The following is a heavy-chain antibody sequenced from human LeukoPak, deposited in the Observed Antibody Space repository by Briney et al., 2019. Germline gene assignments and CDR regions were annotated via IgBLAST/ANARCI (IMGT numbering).Heavy chain of an antibody. Sequence: SETLSLTCTVSGYSISSGYYWGWIRQPPGKGLEWIGSIYHSGSTYYNPSLKSRVTISVDTSKNQCSLKLSSVTAADTAVYYCARYSSSPFDYWGQGTLVTVSS. D-gene: IGHD6-6*01. CDR1: GYSISSGYY. V-gene: IGHV4-38-2*02. CDR2: IYHSGST. CDR3: ARYSSSPFDY. J-gene: IGHJ4*02.